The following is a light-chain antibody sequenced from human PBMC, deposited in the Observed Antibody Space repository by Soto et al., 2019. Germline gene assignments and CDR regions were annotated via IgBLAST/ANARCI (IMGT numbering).Light chain of an antibody. CDR2: WAS. V-gene: IGKV4-1*01. J-gene: IGKJ1*01. CDR1: HSFLYISNNKNY. Sequence: DIVLSWSADSLCVFLVDMSTIHLKSSHSFLYISNNKNYLGWYQQKPGQPPKLLIYWASTRESGVPERFSGSGSGTDFTLTISSLQAEDVAVYYCQQYYSTWTFGQGTKVDIK. CDR3: QQYYSTWT.